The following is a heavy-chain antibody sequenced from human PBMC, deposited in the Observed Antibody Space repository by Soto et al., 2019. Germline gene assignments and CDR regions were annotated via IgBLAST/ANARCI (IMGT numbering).Heavy chain of an antibody. CDR3: ASGVVPAAIFRGYYYYYMDV. V-gene: IGHV4-59*01. D-gene: IGHD2-2*01. Sequence: SETLSLTCTVSGVSISSYYWSWIRQPPGKGLEWIGYIYYSGSTNYNPSLKSRVTISVDTSKNQFSLKLSSVTAADTAVYYCASGVVPAAIFRGYYYYYMDVWGKGTTVTVS. CDR1: GVSISSYY. J-gene: IGHJ6*03. CDR2: IYYSGST.